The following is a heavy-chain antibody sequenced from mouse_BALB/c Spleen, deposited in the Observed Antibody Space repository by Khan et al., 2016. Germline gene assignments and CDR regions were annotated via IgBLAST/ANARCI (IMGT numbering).Heavy chain of an antibody. V-gene: IGHV1-69*02. CDR3: TRGESSMIRGFAY. CDR2: IYPSDRYT. D-gene: IGHD2-4*01. Sequence: QVQLQQSGAELVRPGPSVKLSCKASGYTFTSYWINWMKQRPGQGLEWIGNIYPSDRYTNYNQKFKDKATLTVDKSSSTAYMQLSSPTSEDSAIYYCTRGESSMIRGFAYWGQGTLVTVSA. CDR1: GYTFTSYW. J-gene: IGHJ3*01.